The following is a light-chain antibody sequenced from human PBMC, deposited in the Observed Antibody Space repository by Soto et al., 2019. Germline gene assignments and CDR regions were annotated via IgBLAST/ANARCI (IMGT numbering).Light chain of an antibody. CDR2: DAS. CDR1: QSVSSY. Sequence: EIVLTQSPATLSLSPGERATLSCRTSQSVSSYLAWYQQKPGQAPRLLIYDASNRATGIPARFSGSGSGTDFTLTISSLEPEDFAVYYCQHRSNWPLTFGGGTKVEIK. V-gene: IGKV3-11*01. CDR3: QHRSNWPLT. J-gene: IGKJ4*01.